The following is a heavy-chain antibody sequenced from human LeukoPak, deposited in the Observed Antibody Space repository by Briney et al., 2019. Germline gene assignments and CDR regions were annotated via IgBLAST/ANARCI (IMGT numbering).Heavy chain of an antibody. D-gene: IGHD3/OR15-3a*01. CDR1: GGSLTNYY. Sequence: SETLSLTCAVYGGSLTNYYWSWIRQPPGKGLQWMGYIYYAGSTNFNPSLESRLSISLDTSKNQFSQELTSVTAADTAVYYCARGGLAFDVLDPWGQGALVTVSS. J-gene: IGHJ5*02. V-gene: IGHV4-59*01. CDR2: IYYAGST. CDR3: ARGGLAFDVLDP.